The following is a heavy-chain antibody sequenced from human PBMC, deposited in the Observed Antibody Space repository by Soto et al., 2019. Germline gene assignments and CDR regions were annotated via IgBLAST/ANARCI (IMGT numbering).Heavy chain of an antibody. Sequence: SETLSLTCTVSGGSISSYYWSWIRQPAGKGLEWIGRIYTSGSTNYNPSLKSRVTMSVDTSKNQFSLKLSSVTAADTAVYYCARDSRVLIADRPGDYYYYYYGMDVWGQGTTVTVSS. D-gene: IGHD6-6*01. CDR2: IYTSGST. CDR1: GGSISSYY. V-gene: IGHV4-4*07. J-gene: IGHJ6*02. CDR3: ARDSRVLIADRPGDYYYYYYGMDV.